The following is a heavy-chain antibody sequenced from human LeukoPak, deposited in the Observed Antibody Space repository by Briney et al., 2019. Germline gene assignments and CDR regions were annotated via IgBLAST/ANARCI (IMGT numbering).Heavy chain of an antibody. CDR3: ARHAGRYFYYGLDV. D-gene: IGHD1-14*01. V-gene: IGHV4-39*01. CDR1: GGSISSSSYY. Sequence: KPSETLSLTCTVSGGSISSSSYYWRWIRQPPGKGLEWIGTLYYGGGTYYNPSFKSRVTISVDTSKNQFSLKLNSVTAADTAVYYCARHAGRYFYYGLDVWGQGTTVTVSS. J-gene: IGHJ6*02. CDR2: LYYGGGT.